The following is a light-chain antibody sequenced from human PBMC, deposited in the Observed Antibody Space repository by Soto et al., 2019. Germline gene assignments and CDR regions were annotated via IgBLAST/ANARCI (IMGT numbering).Light chain of an antibody. CDR1: QSVANNY. J-gene: IGKJ2*01. Sequence: VLTQSPGTLSLSPGERATLSCRATQSVANNYFAWYQQKPGQSPRLLIYGVSSRATDIPDRFSGSGSGTDFTLPISRLEPEDFVVYYCQQYSSLPHTFGQGTKLEVK. V-gene: IGKV3-20*01. CDR2: GVS. CDR3: QQYSSLPHT.